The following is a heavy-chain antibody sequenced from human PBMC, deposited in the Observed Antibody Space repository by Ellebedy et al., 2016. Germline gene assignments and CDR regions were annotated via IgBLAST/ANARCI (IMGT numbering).Heavy chain of an antibody. D-gene: IGHD5-12*01. CDR1: GGSISSGGYY. CDR3: ARARSGYDQAHPFDY. CDR2: IYYSGST. V-gene: IGHV4-31*03. Sequence: LRLSCTVSGGSISSGGYYWSWIRQHPGKGLEWIGYIYYSGSTYYNPSLKSRVTISVDTSKNQFSLKVSSVHAADTAVYQCARARSGYDQAHPFDYWGQGTLVTVSS. J-gene: IGHJ4*02.